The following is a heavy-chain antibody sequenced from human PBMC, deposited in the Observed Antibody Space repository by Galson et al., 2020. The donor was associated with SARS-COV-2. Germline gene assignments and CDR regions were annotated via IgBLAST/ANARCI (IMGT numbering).Heavy chain of an antibody. CDR2: IWFDGTNK. CDR3: ARDRLDYYGQRYFDY. D-gene: IGHD3-10*01. J-gene: IGHJ4*02. CDR1: GFTFSTYG. Sequence: GGSLRLSCAASGFTFSTYGMHWVRQAPGKGLEWVAVIWFDGTNKYYADSVQGRFTISRDNSKNTLYLQMNSLRVEDTAVYYCARDRLDYYGQRYFDYWGQGTLVTVSS. V-gene: IGHV3-33*01.